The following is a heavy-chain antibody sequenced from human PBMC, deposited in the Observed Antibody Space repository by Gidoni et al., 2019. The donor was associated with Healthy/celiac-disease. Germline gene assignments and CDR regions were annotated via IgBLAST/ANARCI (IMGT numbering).Heavy chain of an antibody. D-gene: IGHD3-22*01. CDR2: IRSKANSYAT. CDR3: TRTAGGSGYYPFDY. CDR1: GSTFSGPA. Sequence: EVQLVESGGGLVQPGGSLELACAASGSTFSGPAMHWVRQASGKGLEWVGRIRSKANSYATAYAASVKGRFTISRDDSKNTAYLQMNSLKTEDTAVYYCTRTAGGSGYYPFDYWGQGTLVTVSS. V-gene: IGHV3-73*01. J-gene: IGHJ4*02.